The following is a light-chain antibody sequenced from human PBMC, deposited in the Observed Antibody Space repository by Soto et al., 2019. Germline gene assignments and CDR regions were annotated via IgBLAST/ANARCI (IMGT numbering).Light chain of an antibody. CDR3: LLYYGAAVV. CDR2: GTS. J-gene: IGLJ2*01. Sequence: QTVVTQEPSLTVSPGGTVTLTWASSTGAVTSGYYSNWFQQKPGQAPRALIYGTSNKHSWTPARFSGSLLGGKAVLTLSGVQPEDEAEYYCLLYYGAAVVFGGGTKLTVL. CDR1: TGAVTSGYY. V-gene: IGLV7-43*01.